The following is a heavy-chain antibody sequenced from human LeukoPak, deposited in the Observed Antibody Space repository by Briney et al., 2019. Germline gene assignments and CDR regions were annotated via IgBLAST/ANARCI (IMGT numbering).Heavy chain of an antibody. CDR3: ARRSVLGYCSSTSCYQVNAFDI. CDR2: IYYSGST. CDR1: GGSISSRSYY. D-gene: IGHD2-2*01. J-gene: IGHJ3*02. Sequence: SETLSLTCTVSGGSISSRSYYWGWIRQPPGKGLEWIGSIYYSGSTYYNPSLKSRVTISVDTSKNQFSLKLSSVTAADTAVYYCARRSVLGYCSSTSCYQVNAFDIWGQGTMVTVSS. V-gene: IGHV4-39*01.